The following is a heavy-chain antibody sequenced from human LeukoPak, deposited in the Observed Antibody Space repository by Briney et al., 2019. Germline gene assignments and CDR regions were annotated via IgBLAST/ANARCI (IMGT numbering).Heavy chain of an antibody. Sequence: GGSLRLSCAVSGFTFSSYSMNWIRQAPGKGLEWVSYISSSSSTIYYADSVKGRFTISRDNAKNSLYLQMNSLRAEDTAAYYCARFTSGYYNWFDPWGQGTLVTVSS. CDR1: GFTFSSYS. CDR3: ARFTSGYYNWFDP. CDR2: ISSSSSTI. D-gene: IGHD3-3*01. J-gene: IGHJ5*02. V-gene: IGHV3-48*01.